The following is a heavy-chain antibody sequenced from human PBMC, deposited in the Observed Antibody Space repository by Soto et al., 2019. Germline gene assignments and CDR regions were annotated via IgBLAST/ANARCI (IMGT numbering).Heavy chain of an antibody. CDR1: GFTFSSYG. Sequence: GGSLRLSCAASGFTFSSYGMHWVRQAPGKGLEWVAVISYDGSNKYYADSVKGRFTISRDNSKNTLYLQMNSLRAEDTAVYYCAKDLFGYCSGGSCYSDGMDVWGQGTTVTVSS. CDR3: AKDLFGYCSGGSCYSDGMDV. CDR2: ISYDGSNK. J-gene: IGHJ6*02. V-gene: IGHV3-30*18. D-gene: IGHD2-15*01.